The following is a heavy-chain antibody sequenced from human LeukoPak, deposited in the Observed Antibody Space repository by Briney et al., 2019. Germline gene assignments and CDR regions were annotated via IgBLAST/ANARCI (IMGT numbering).Heavy chain of an antibody. Sequence: GGSPRLSCAVSGFSVSGYWMTWVRQAPGKGLEWVANIKQDGSEKNYVDSVKGRFTISRDNAENSLFLQMNSVRVEDTAVYYCAREWQGGIAAAGTRIEGDYWGQGTLVAVSS. J-gene: IGHJ4*02. CDR1: GFSVSGYW. D-gene: IGHD6-13*01. V-gene: IGHV3-7*01. CDR2: IKQDGSEK. CDR3: AREWQGGIAAAGTRIEGDY.